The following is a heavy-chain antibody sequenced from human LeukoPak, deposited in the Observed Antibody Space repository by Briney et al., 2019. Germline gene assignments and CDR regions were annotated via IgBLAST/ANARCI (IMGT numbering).Heavy chain of an antibody. Sequence: GRSLRLSCAASGFTFSSYAMHWVRQAPGKGLEWVAVISYDGSNKYYADSVKGRFTISRDNSKNTLYLQMNSLRAEDTAVYYCARDSYISSSGYFQHWGQGTLVTVSS. CDR3: ARDSYISSSGYFQH. J-gene: IGHJ1*01. CDR2: ISYDGSNK. V-gene: IGHV3-30-3*01. CDR1: GFTFSSYA. D-gene: IGHD6-6*01.